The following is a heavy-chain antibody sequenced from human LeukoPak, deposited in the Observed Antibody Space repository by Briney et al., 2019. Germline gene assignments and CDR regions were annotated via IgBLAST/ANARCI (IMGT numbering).Heavy chain of an antibody. J-gene: IGHJ6*03. CDR3: ARHVSDCSTTSCYGSRYMDV. V-gene: IGHV5-51*01. Sequence: GESLKISCKGSGYSFTTYWIGWVRQMPGKGLEWMGIIYPADSDTRYSPSFQGQVTISADKSISTAYLQWSSLKASDTAMYYCARHVSDCSTTSCYGSRYMDVWGKGTTVTISS. D-gene: IGHD2-2*01. CDR2: IYPADSDT. CDR1: GYSFTTYW.